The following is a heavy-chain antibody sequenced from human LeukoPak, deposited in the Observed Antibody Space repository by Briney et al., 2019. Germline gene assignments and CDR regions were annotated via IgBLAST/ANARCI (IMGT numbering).Heavy chain of an antibody. CDR2: IYYSGST. D-gene: IGHD3-22*01. CDR3: ARHWGIRGYYDSSGPKGWFDP. CDR1: GGSISSSSHY. J-gene: IGHJ5*02. V-gene: IGHV4-39*01. Sequence: SETLSLTCTVSGGSISSSSHYWGWIRQPPGKGLEWIGSIYYSGSTYYNPSLKSRVTISVDTSKNQFSLKLSSVTAADTAVYYCARHWGIRGYYDSSGPKGWFDPWGQGTLVTVSS.